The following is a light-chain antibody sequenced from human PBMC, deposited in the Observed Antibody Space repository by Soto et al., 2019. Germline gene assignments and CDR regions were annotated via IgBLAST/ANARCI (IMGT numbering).Light chain of an antibody. CDR2: DDN. V-gene: IGLV6-57*04. CDR1: SGSIATNY. Sequence: NFMLTQPHSVSESPGKTVTISCSRSSGSIATNYVQWYQQRPGSAPTTVIYDDNQRPSGVPDRFSGSIDSSSNSASLTISGLKAEDEADYYCQSYASFNRDFGGGTKLTVL. CDR3: QSYASFNRD. J-gene: IGLJ2*01.